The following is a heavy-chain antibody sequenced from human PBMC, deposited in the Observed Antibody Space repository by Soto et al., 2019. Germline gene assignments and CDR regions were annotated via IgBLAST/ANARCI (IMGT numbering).Heavy chain of an antibody. V-gene: IGHV3-30*18. Sequence: QVQLVESGGGVVQPGRSLRLSCAASGFTFSSYGMHWVRQAPGKGLEWVAVISYDGSNKYYADSVKGRFTISRDNSKNTLYLQMNSLRAEDTAVYYCAKDSTGGIQLWLPGGDAFDIWGQGTMVTVSS. CDR2: ISYDGSNK. CDR1: GFTFSSYG. D-gene: IGHD5-18*01. J-gene: IGHJ3*02. CDR3: AKDSTGGIQLWLPGGDAFDI.